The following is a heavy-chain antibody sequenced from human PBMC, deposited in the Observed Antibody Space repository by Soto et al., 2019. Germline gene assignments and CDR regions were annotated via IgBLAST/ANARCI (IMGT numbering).Heavy chain of an antibody. CDR1: GFISRIYG. D-gene: IGHD6-19*01. CDR2: ICYDGSNT. J-gene: IGHJ5*02. Sequence: PRGALIVACAASGFISRIYGMHWVRQAPGKGLEWVAVICYDGSNTYYADPVKGRFTISRDNSKNTLFLQMNSLRAEDTAVYYCASSAAWGRGTLVTVSS. V-gene: IGHV3-33*01. CDR3: ASSAA.